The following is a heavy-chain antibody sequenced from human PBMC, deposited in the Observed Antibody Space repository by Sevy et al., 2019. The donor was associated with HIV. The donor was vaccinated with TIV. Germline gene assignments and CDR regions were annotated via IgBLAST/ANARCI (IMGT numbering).Heavy chain of an antibody. D-gene: IGHD5-12*01. J-gene: IGHJ4*02. CDR1: GFTFSSYA. V-gene: IGHV3-23*01. Sequence: VGSLRLSCAASGFTFSSYAMSWVHQAPGKELEWVSAISGSGGSTYYADSVKGRFTISRDNSKNTLYLQMNSLRAEDTDVYYCAKDRSPQVATGGWDYFDYWGQGTLVTVSS. CDR3: AKDRSPQVATGGWDYFDY. CDR2: ISGSGGST.